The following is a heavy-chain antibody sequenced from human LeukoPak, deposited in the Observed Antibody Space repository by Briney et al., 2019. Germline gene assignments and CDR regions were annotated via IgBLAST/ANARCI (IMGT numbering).Heavy chain of an antibody. V-gene: IGHV3-7*01. J-gene: IGHJ4*02. CDR2: IKQDGSEK. D-gene: IGHD4-17*01. CDR1: GFTFSSYW. Sequence: HPGGSLRLSCAASGFTFSSYWMSWVRQAPGKGLEWVANIKQDGSEKYYVDSVKGRFTISRDNAKNSLYLQMNSLRAEDTAVYYCARTTHDYGDYYFDYWGQGTLVTVSS. CDR3: ARTTHDYGDYYFDY.